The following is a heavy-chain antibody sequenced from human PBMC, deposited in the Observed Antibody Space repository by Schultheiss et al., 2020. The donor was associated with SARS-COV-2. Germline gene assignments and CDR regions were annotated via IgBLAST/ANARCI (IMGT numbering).Heavy chain of an antibody. CDR3: ARDLRVWGSYRYTGVGVDY. V-gene: IGHV3-21*04. CDR2: ISSSSSYI. J-gene: IGHJ4*02. CDR1: GFTFSSYS. Sequence: GGSLRLSCAASGFTFSSYSMNWVRQAPGKGLEWVSSISSSSSYIYYADSVKGRFTISRDNSKNTLYLQMNSLRAEDTAVYYCARDLRVWGSYRYTGVGVDYWGQGTLVTVSS. D-gene: IGHD3-16*02.